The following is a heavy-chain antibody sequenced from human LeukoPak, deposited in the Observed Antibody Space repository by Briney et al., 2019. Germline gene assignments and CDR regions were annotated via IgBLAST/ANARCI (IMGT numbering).Heavy chain of an antibody. CDR1: GFTFSHYA. Sequence: GGSLRLSCAASGFTFSHYAMHWVRQAPGKGLEWVAFIRHDGINKFYADSVKGRFTISRDNSKNTLYLQMNSLRAEDTAVYYCAKGAVPAALYYYYYYMDVWGKGTTVTVSS. V-gene: IGHV3-30*02. CDR2: IRHDGINK. D-gene: IGHD2-2*01. J-gene: IGHJ6*03. CDR3: AKGAVPAALYYYYYYMDV.